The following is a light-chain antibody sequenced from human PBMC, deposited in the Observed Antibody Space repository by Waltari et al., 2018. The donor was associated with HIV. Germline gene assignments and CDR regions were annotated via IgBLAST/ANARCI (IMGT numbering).Light chain of an antibody. J-gene: IGKJ2*02. CDR3: HQYHDWPRCT. CDR2: GAS. Sequence: IHLTQSPVTLSVSPGDRVTLSCRASQNIGSYLAWYQPNTDQPPPLLGYGASIRATGIPARFSGSGSETDFNLIIADLQPDDCAVYYCHQYHDWPRCTFGQGTKVEIK. CDR1: QNIGSY. V-gene: IGKV3D-15*03.